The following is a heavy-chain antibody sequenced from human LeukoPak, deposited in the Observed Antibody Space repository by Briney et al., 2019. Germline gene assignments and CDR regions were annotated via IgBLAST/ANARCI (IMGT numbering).Heavy chain of an antibody. CDR1: GDSISSYF. V-gene: IGHV4-4*07. CDR2: IYTSGIT. D-gene: IGHD3-9*01. CDR3: ARNLPDWFP. Sequence: SETLSLTCTVSGDSISSYFWSWIRQPPGKGLEWIGRIYTSGITNYNPSLTSRVTISLDTSNNLFSLRLTSVTAADTAVYYCARNLPDWFPWGQGTLVTVSS. J-gene: IGHJ5*02.